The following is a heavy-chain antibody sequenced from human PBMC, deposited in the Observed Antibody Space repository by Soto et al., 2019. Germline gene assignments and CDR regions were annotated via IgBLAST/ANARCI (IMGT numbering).Heavy chain of an antibody. CDR2: IKSKTSGETR. V-gene: IGHV3-15*07. CDR1: DFPFTSAW. J-gene: IGHJ4*02. CDR3: AADYSGGTYPIDY. Sequence: EVQLVESGGGLVKAGESLRLSCVVSDFPFTSAWLHWVRQAPGKGLEWVARIKSKTSGETRDYAAPVKGRFTISRDDSKNTVWLQMNSLKSEDSAVYYCAADYSGGTYPIDYWGQGRLVTVSS. D-gene: IGHD1-26*01.